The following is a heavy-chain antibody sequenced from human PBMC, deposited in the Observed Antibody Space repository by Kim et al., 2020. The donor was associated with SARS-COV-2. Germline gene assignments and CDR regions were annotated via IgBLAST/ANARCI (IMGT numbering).Heavy chain of an antibody. CDR3: ARRPAGVDW. Sequence: GSTNSNPSLKSRVTLSVDTSKNQFSLKRSSVTAADTAVYYCARRPAGVDWWGQGTPVTVSS. J-gene: IGHJ4*02. CDR2: GST. V-gene: IGHV4-34*01.